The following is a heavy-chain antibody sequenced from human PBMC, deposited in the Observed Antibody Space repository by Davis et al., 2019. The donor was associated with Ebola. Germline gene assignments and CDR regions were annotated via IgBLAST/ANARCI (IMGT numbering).Heavy chain of an antibody. D-gene: IGHD4-11*01. V-gene: IGHV1-2*06. CDR1: GYTFTDYN. J-gene: IGHJ4*02. CDR3: ARGHNYAHEY. CDR2: VFLKSGAT. Sequence: ASVTVSCQASGYTFTDYNIHWMRQAPGQGLEWLGRVFLKSGATNYAQKFQGRVTMTGDTSISTVYMELSSLRYDDTADYYCARGHNYAHEYWGQGTLVTVSS.